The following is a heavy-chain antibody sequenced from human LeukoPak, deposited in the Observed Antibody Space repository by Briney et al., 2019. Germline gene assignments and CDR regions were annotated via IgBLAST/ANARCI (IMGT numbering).Heavy chain of an antibody. J-gene: IGHJ5*02. CDR3: ARGPEYYYDSSLRDKP. CDR1: GYTFTSYD. D-gene: IGHD3-22*01. V-gene: IGHV1-8*01. Sequence: PGASVKVSCKASGYTFTSYDINWVRQATGQRLEWMGWMNPNSGNTGYAQKFQGRVTMTRNTSISTAYMELSSLRSEDTAVYYCARGPEYYYDSSLRDKPWGQGTLVTVSS. CDR2: MNPNSGNT.